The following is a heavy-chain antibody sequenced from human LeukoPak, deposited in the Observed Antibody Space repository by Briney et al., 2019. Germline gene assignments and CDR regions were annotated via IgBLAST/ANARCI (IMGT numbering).Heavy chain of an antibody. J-gene: IGHJ4*02. CDR2: IYYSGST. CDR3: ASRYSSGWWATFDY. CDR1: GSSISSYY. D-gene: IGHD6-19*01. V-gene: IGHV4-59*08. Sequence: SETLSLTCTVSGSSISSYYWSWIRQPPGKGLEWIGYIYYSGSTNYNPSLKSRVTISVDTSKNQFSLKLSSVTAADTAVYYCASRYSSGWWATFDYWGQGTLVTVSS.